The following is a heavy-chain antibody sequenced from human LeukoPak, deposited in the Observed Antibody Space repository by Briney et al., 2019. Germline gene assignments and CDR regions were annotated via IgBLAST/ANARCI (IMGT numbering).Heavy chain of an antibody. CDR2: IIPIFGTA. Sequence: SVKVSCKASGGTFSSYAISWVRQAPGQGLEWMGGIIPIFGTANYAQKFQGRVTITADESTSTAYMELSSLRSEDTAVYYCARPNLYYYDSSGSFGGSPYYYYYGMDVWGQGTTVTVSS. J-gene: IGHJ6*02. D-gene: IGHD3-22*01. V-gene: IGHV1-69*13. CDR3: ARPNLYYYDSSGSFGGSPYYYYYGMDV. CDR1: GGTFSSYA.